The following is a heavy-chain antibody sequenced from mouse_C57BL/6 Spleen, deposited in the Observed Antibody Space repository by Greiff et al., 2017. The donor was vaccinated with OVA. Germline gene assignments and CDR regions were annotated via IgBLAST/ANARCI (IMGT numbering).Heavy chain of an antibody. CDR3: ARQCHDGYYCDY. J-gene: IGHJ2*01. D-gene: IGHD2-12*01. Sequence: QVQLQQSGPGLVAPSQSLSITCTVSGFSLTSYGVHWVRQPPGKGLEWLVVIWSDGSTTYNSALKSRLSISKDNSKSQVFLKMNSLQTDDTAMHYCARQCHDGYYCDYWGQGTTLTVSS. CDR1: GFSLTSYG. CDR2: IWSDGST. V-gene: IGHV2-6-1*01.